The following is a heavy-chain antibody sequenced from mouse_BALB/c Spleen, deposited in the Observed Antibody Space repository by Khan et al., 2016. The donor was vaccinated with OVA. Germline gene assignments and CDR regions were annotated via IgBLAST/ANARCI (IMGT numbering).Heavy chain of an antibody. V-gene: IGHV2-2*02. J-gene: IGHJ3*01. CDR1: GFSLTTYG. CDR2: IWSGGTT. CDR3: ARNDDYDEGLAY. D-gene: IGHD2-4*01. Sequence: QVQLQQSGPGLVQPSQSLSITCKVSGFSLTTYGVHWVRQSPGKGQEWLGVIWSGGTTEYSAAFISRLSITKDNAKSQVFFKMNGLQANDTAIYYCARNDDYDEGLAYWGQGTLVTVSA.